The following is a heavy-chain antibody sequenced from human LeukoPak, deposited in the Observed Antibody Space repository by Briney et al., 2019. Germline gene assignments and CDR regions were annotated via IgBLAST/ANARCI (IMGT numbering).Heavy chain of an antibody. CDR2: IIPIFRTV. CDR1: GGTFSSYA. CDR3: ARGPPYGGNLSGNFQH. V-gene: IGHV1-69*05. Sequence: SVKVSCKASGGTFSSYAISWVRQAPGQGLEWMGRIIPIFRTVKYAQKFQDRVTITTDESTTTAYMELSSLRSEDTAVYYCARGPPYGGNLSGNFQHWGQGTLVTVSS. D-gene: IGHD4-23*01. J-gene: IGHJ1*01.